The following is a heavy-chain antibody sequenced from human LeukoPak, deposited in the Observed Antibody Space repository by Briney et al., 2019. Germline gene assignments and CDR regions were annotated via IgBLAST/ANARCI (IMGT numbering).Heavy chain of an antibody. CDR3: AAGTFYSLTTVY. J-gene: IGHJ4*02. Sequence: ASVKVSCKASGGTFSSYAISWVRQAPGQGLEWMGGYEAERAKMINAQKFQVRVTMTEDPSTGTAYMELSSLRSEDTAVYYCAAGTFYSLTTVYWGQGTLVTVSS. CDR2: YEAERAKM. V-gene: IGHV1-69*10. CDR1: GGTFSSYA. D-gene: IGHD2/OR15-2a*01.